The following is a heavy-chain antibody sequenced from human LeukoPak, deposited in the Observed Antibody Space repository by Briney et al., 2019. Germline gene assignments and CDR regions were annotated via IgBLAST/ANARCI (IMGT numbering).Heavy chain of an antibody. CDR3: ARGPPPYGSGTYYLDY. V-gene: IGHV1-46*01. J-gene: IGHJ4*02. CDR1: GYTFTSYY. CDR2: INPSGGST. Sequence: ASVKVSCKASGYTFTSYYMHWVRQAPGQGLEWMGIINPSGGSTSYAQKFQARVTMTRDTSTTTVYMELSSLRSEDMAVYYCARGPPPYGSGTYYLDYWGQGTLVTVSS. D-gene: IGHD3-10*01.